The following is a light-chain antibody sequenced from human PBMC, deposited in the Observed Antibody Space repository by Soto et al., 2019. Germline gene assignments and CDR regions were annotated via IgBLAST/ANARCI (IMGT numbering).Light chain of an antibody. CDR3: QQRTNWPPT. CDR2: DAS. CDR1: ESVNNY. J-gene: IGKJ1*01. Sequence: ETVLTQSPATLYLSPGERATLSCRASESVNNYLAWYQQKPGQAPRLLIYDASSRATGIPARFSGTGSGTDFTLTISSLEPEDFAVYYCQQRTNWPPTFGQGTKVEIK. V-gene: IGKV3-11*01.